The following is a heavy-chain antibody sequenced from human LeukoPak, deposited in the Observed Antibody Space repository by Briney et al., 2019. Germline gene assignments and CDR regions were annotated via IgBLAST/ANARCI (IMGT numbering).Heavy chain of an antibody. CDR2: ISYDGSNK. Sequence: GGSLRLSCAASGFTFSSYAMHWVRQAPGKGLEWVAVISYDGSNKYYADSVKGRFTISRDNSKNTLYLQMNSLRAEDTAVYYCARTGYSYGWLDYWGQGTLVTVSS. J-gene: IGHJ4*02. CDR1: GFTFSSYA. V-gene: IGHV3-30*04. D-gene: IGHD5-18*01. CDR3: ARTGYSYGWLDY.